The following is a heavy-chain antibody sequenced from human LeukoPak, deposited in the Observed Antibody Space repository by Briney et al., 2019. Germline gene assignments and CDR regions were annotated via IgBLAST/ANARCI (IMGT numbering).Heavy chain of an antibody. J-gene: IGHJ4*02. V-gene: IGHV4-59*12. CDR2: IYYSGST. CDR3: ARRNCSGGSCYSGSLDY. Sequence: SETLSLTCTVSGGSISSYYWSWIRQPPGKGLEWIGYIYYSGSTSYNPSLKSRVTISVDTSKNQFSLKLSSVTAADTAVYYCARRNCSGGSCYSGSLDYWGQGTLVTVSS. CDR1: GGSISSYY. D-gene: IGHD2-15*01.